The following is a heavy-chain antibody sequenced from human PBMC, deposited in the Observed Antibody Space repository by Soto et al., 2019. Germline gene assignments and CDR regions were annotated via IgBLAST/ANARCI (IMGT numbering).Heavy chain of an antibody. V-gene: IGHV3-23*01. CDR3: AKQRGWIQDMDV. CDR1: GFTFSSYA. CDR2: ISGSGGST. J-gene: IGHJ6*03. D-gene: IGHD5-18*01. Sequence: EVQLLESGGGLVQPGGSLRLSCAASGFTFSSYAMSWVRQAPGKGLEWVSAISGSGGSTYYADSVKGRFPISRANSKNTLYLQMNSLRAEDTAVYYCAKQRGWIQDMDVWGKGTTVTVSS.